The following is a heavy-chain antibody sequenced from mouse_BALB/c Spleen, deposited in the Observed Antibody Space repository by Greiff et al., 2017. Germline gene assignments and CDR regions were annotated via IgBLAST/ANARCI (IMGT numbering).Heavy chain of an antibody. J-gene: IGHJ2*01. CDR3: AREGLLRVFDY. V-gene: IGHV1S130*01. CDR1: GYTFTSSW. CDR2: IHPNSGNT. D-gene: IGHD1-1*01. Sequence: VQLQQSGSVLVRPGASVKLSCKASGYTFTSSWMHWAKQRPGQGLEWIGEIHPNSGNTNYNEKFKGKATLTVDTSSSTAYVDLSSLTSEDSAVYYCAREGLLRVFDYWGQGTTLTVSS.